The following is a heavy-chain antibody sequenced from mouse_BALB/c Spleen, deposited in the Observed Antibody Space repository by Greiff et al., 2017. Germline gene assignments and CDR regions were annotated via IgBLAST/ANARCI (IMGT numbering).Heavy chain of an antibody. CDR1: GFSLTSYG. CDR3: ARDWTTVAY. D-gene: IGHD1-1*01. CDR2: IWAGGST. V-gene: IGHV2-9*02. Sequence: QVQLQQSGPGLVAPSQSLSITCTVSGFSLTSYGVHWVRQPPGKGLEWLGVIWAGGSTNYNSALMSRLSISKDNSKSQVFLKMNSLQTDDTAMYYCARDWTTVAYWGQGTLVTVSA. J-gene: IGHJ3*01.